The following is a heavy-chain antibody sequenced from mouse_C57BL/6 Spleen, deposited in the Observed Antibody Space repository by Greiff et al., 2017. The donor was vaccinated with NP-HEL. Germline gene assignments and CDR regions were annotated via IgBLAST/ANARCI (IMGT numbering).Heavy chain of an antibody. J-gene: IGHJ4*01. D-gene: IGHD2-9*01. CDR1: GYSITSGYY. CDR2: ISYDGSN. V-gene: IGHV3-6*01. CDR3: ARDMTYYGSPYAMDY. Sequence: EVQLQESGPGLVKPSQSLSLTCSVTGYSITSGYYWNWIRQFPGNKLEWMGYISYDGSNNYNPSLKNRISITRDTSKNQFFLKLNSVTTEDTATYYCARDMTYYGSPYAMDYWGQGTSVTVSS.